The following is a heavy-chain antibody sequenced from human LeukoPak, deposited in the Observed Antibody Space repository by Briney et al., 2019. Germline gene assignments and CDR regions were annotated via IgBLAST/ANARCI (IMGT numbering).Heavy chain of an antibody. CDR2: INWNGGST. J-gene: IGHJ4*02. Sequence: RPGGSLRLSXAASGFTFDDYGMSWVRQAPGKGLEWVSGINWNGGSTGYADSVKGRFTISRDNAKNSLYLQMNSLRAEGTALYYCARVTSSGWSSYFDYWGQGTLVTVSS. CDR3: ARVTSSGWSSYFDY. CDR1: GFTFDDYG. V-gene: IGHV3-20*04. D-gene: IGHD6-19*01.